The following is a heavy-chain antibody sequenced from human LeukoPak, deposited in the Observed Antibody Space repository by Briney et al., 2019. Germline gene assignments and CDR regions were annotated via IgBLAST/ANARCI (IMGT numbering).Heavy chain of an antibody. Sequence: GGSLRLSCAASGFTFDDYAMHWVRQAPGKGLEWVSGISWNSGSIGYADSVKGRFTISRDNAKNSLYLQMNSLRAEDTALYYCAKETADSSGYYNPRYFDYWGQGTLVTVSS. CDR2: ISWNSGSI. CDR1: GFTFDDYA. CDR3: AKETADSSGYYNPRYFDY. V-gene: IGHV3-9*01. D-gene: IGHD3-22*01. J-gene: IGHJ4*02.